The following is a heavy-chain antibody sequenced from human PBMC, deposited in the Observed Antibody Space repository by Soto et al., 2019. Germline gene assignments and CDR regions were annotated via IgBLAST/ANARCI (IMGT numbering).Heavy chain of an antibody. V-gene: IGHV2-5*02. CDR3: AHSRLVY. Sequence: QITLKESGPTLLKPTQTLTLTCTFSGFSLSTSGVGVGWCRQPQGKSLERLALIYWDDGEGYSPSLKSRLTNTQDTAKNQVVRTMTNMDPVDTATYYCAHSRLVYWGQGTLVTVSS. D-gene: IGHD6-6*01. CDR1: GFSLSTSGVG. J-gene: IGHJ4*02. CDR2: IYWDDGE.